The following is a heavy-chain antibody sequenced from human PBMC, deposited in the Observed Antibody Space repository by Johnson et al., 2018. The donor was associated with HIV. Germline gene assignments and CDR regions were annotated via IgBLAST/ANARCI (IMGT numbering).Heavy chain of an antibody. Sequence: VQLVESGGGLVKPGGSLRVSCAASGFTFSNAWMSWVRQAPGKGLEWVGRIKSKTDGGTTDYAAPVKGRFTISRDDSKNTLYLQMNSLKTEDTAVYYCTTDADSSSWNDAFDIWGQGTMVTVSS. V-gene: IGHV3-15*01. D-gene: IGHD6-13*01. CDR2: IKSKTDGGTT. J-gene: IGHJ3*02. CDR1: GFTFSNAW. CDR3: TTDADSSSWNDAFDI.